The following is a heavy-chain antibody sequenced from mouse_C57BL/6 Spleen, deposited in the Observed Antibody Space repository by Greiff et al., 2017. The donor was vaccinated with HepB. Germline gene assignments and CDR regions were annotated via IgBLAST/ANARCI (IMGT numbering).Heavy chain of an antibody. Sequence: QVQLQQPGAELVKPGASVKLSCKASGYTFTSYWMHWVKQRPGRGLEWIGRIDPNGGGTKYKQKFKGKATLTVDKPSSTSYMQLSSLTSEVSAVYYCARSELYYDYGYWYFGVWGTGTTVTVSS. CDR3: ARSELYYDYGYWYFGV. CDR1: GYTFTSYW. J-gene: IGHJ1*03. V-gene: IGHV1-72*01. CDR2: IDPNGGGT. D-gene: IGHD2-4*01.